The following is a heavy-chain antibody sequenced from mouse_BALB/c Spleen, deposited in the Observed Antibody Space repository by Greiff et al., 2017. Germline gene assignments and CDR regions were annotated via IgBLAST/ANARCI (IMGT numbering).Heavy chain of an antibody. D-gene: IGHD1-1*01. J-gene: IGHJ4*01. V-gene: IGHV5-12-2*01. Sequence: EVMLVESGGGLVQPGGSLKLSCAASGFTFSSYTMSWVRQTPEKRLEWVAYISNGGGSTYYPDTVKGRFTISRDNAKNTLYLQMSSLKSEDTAMYYCARLLYYYGSLYAMDYWGQGTSVTVSS. CDR1: GFTFSSYT. CDR3: ARLLYYYGSLYAMDY. CDR2: ISNGGGST.